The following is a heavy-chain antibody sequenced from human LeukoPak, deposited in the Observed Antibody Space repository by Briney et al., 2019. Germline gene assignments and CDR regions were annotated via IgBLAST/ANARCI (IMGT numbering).Heavy chain of an antibody. V-gene: IGHV4-31*03. Sequence: SETLSLTCTVSGGSISSGGYYWSWIRQHPGKGLEWIGYIYYSGSTYYNPSLKSRVTISVDTSKNQFSLKLSSVTAADTAVYYCARGSVLDYYGSGNYYYGMDVWGQGTTVTVSS. J-gene: IGHJ6*02. D-gene: IGHD3-10*01. CDR3: ARGSVLDYYGSGNYYYGMDV. CDR1: GGSISSGGYY. CDR2: IYYSGST.